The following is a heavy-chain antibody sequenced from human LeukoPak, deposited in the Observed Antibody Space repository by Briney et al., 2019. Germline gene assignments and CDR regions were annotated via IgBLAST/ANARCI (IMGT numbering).Heavy chain of an antibody. V-gene: IGHV3-33*01. Sequence: PEGSLRLSCAASGFTFSSYGMHWVRQAPGKGLEWVAVIWYDGSNKYYADSVKGRFTISRDNSKNTLYLQMNSLRAEDTAVYYCARAEGHSRSVDYWGQGTLVTVSS. J-gene: IGHJ4*02. CDR1: GFTFSSYG. CDR3: ARAEGHSRSVDY. CDR2: IWYDGSNK. D-gene: IGHD5-12*01.